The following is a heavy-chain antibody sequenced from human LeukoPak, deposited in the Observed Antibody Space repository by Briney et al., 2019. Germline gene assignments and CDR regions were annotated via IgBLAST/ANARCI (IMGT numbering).Heavy chain of an antibody. D-gene: IGHD1-26*01. V-gene: IGHV4-38-2*01. CDR2: IYHSGST. J-gene: IGHJ4*02. CDR1: GYSISSGYY. CDR3: ARPYSGRFDY. Sequence: SETLSLTCAVSGYSISSGYYWGWIRQPPGKGLEWIGSIYHSGSTYYNPSLKSRVTISADTSKNQFSPKLSSVTAADTAVYYCARPYSGRFDYWGQGTLVTVSS.